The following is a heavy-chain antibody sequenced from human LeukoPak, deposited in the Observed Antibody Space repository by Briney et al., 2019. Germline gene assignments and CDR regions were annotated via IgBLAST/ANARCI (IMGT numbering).Heavy chain of an antibody. CDR3: ARSPRYYDILTGYYTKEYFQH. CDR1: GYTFTGYY. D-gene: IGHD3-9*01. V-gene: IGHV1-2*02. Sequence: SVKLCCKASGYTFTGYYMHWVRQAPGQGLEWMGWIDPNSGGTNYAQKFQGRVTMTRDTSISTAYMELSRLRSDDTAVYYCARSPRYYDILTGYYTKEYFQHWGQGTLVTVSS. J-gene: IGHJ1*01. CDR2: IDPNSGGT.